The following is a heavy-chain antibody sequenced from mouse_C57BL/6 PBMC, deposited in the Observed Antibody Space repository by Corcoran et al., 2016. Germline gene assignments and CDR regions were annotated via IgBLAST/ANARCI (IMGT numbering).Heavy chain of an antibody. CDR1: GYTFTSYG. V-gene: IGHV1-81*01. CDR2: IYPRSGNT. CDR3: AREKDYYGSSSFAY. J-gene: IGHJ3*01. Sequence: QVQLQQSGAELARPGASVKLSCKASGYTFTSYGISWVKQRTGQGLEWIGEIYPRSGNTYYNEKFKGKATLTADKSSSTAYMELRSLTSEDSAVYFCAREKDYYGSSSFAYWGQGTLVTVSA. D-gene: IGHD1-1*01.